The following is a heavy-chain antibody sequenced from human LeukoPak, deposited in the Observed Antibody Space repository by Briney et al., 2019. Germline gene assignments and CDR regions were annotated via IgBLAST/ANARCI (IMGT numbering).Heavy chain of an antibody. J-gene: IGHJ4*02. Sequence: GGSLRLSCEASGFSFSDYYMSWIRQPPGKGLEWIAYIRSGATTIYYADSVKGRFTISRDDAKNSLFLQMNSLRADDTAVYYCARERTTIVSGTTIGAYWGQGTLVTVSS. CDR2: IRSGATTI. D-gene: IGHD2/OR15-2a*01. CDR3: ARERTTIVSGTTIGAY. CDR1: GFSFSDYY. V-gene: IGHV3-11*01.